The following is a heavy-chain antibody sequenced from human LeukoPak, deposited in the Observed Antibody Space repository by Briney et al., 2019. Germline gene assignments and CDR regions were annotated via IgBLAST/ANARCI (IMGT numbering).Heavy chain of an antibody. D-gene: IGHD4-17*01. Sequence: GGSLRLSCAASGFTFSSYAMSWVRQAPGRGLEWVSAISGSGGSTYYADSVKGRSTISRDNAKNTLYLQMNSLRADDTAIYYCTKDPNGDYIGAFDPWGQGTLVTVSS. CDR3: TKDPNGDYIGAFDP. CDR2: ISGSGGST. V-gene: IGHV3-23*01. J-gene: IGHJ5*02. CDR1: GFTFSSYA.